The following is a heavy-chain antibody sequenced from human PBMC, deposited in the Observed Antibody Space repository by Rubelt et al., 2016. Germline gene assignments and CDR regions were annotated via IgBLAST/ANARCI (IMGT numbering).Heavy chain of an antibody. CDR2: IYSGGDT. CDR1: GFTVGNNF. V-gene: IGHV3-66*01. D-gene: IGHD3-22*01. CDR3: ARDGSSPGYYYDSSGYQYYFDY. Sequence: GESGGGLVQPGGSLRLSCAASGFTVGNNFMNWVRQAPGKGLEWVSLIYSGGDTYYADSVKGRFTISRDNSKNTLYLQMNSRRAEDTAVDYCARDGSSPGYYYDSSGYQYYFDYWGQGTLVTVSS. J-gene: IGHJ4*02.